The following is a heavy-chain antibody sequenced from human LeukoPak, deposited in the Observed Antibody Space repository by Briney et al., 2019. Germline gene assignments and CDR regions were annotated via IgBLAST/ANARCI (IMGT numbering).Heavy chain of an antibody. D-gene: IGHD1-14*01. Sequence: ASVKLSCKASGYTFTDYYMNWVRRAPGQGLEWMGWIHPNSGGIKYAQKFQGRVTMTRDTSISTAYMELSGLTSDDTAVYYCGRKSANRKTSEFDYWGQGTLVTVSS. V-gene: IGHV1-2*02. CDR2: IHPNSGGI. CDR3: GRKSANRKTSEFDY. CDR1: GYTFTDYY. J-gene: IGHJ4*02.